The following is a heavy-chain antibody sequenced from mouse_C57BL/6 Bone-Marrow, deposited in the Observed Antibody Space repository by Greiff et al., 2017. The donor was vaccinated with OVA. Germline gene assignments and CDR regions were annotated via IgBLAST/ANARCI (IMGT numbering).Heavy chain of an antibody. CDR3: VRDGGTVVATRAMDY. CDR2: IRSKSSNYAT. Sequence: EVQVVESGGGLVQPKGSLKLSCAASGFTFNTYAMHWVRQAPGKGLEWVARIRSKSSNYATYYADSVKDRFTISRDDSQSMLYLQMNNLKTEDTAMYYCVRDGGTVVATRAMDYWGQGTSVTVSS. V-gene: IGHV10-3*01. CDR1: GFTFNTYA. D-gene: IGHD1-1*01. J-gene: IGHJ4*01.